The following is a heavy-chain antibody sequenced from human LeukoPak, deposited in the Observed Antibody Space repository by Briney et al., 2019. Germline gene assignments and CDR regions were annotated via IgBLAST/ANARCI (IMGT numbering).Heavy chain of an antibody. V-gene: IGHV4-34*01. CDR1: GGSFSGYY. CDR2: INHSGST. D-gene: IGHD5-18*01. J-gene: IGHJ6*02. Sequence: SETLSLTCAVYGGSFSGYYWSWIRQPPGKGLEWIGEINHSGSTNYNPSLKSRVTISVDTSKNQFSLKLSSVTAADPAVYYCARISVLVGTTMDLNYGMDVWGQGTTVTASS. CDR3: ARISVLVGTTMDLNYGMDV.